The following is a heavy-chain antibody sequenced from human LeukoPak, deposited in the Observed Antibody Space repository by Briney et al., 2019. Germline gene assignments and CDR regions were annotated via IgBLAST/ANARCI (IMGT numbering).Heavy chain of an antibody. Sequence: GGSLRLSCAASGFTFSDYYMSWIGQAAGKGLEGVAYISSSGRTIHHADSVKGRFTISRDNAKNSLYLQMNSLRAEDTAVYYCARQPSLMGATTFDYWGQGTLVTVSS. CDR1: GFTFSDYY. CDR3: ARQPSLMGATTFDY. V-gene: IGHV3-11*01. D-gene: IGHD1-26*01. CDR2: ISSSGRTI. J-gene: IGHJ4*02.